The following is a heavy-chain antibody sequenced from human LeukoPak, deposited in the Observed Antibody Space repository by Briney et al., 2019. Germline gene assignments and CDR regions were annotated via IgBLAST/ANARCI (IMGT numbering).Heavy chain of an antibody. CDR2: INHSGST. CDR1: GGSFSGYY. D-gene: IGHD3-10*01. V-gene: IGHV4-34*01. CDR3: ARDRGIYGSGSSLDY. Sequence: ASETLSLTCAVYGGSFSGYYWSWIRQPPGKGLEWIGEINHSGSTNYNPSLKSRVTISVDTSKNQFSLKLSSVTAADTAVYYCARDRGIYGSGSSLDYWGQGTLVTVSS. J-gene: IGHJ4*02.